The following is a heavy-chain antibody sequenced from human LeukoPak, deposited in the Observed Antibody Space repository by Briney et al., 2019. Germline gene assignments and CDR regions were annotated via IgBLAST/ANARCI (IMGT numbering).Heavy chain of an antibody. Sequence: GGSLRLSCTASGFTFADYGMSWVRQAPGKGPEWVSGINWNGGSTGYADSVKGRFTISRDNAKNSLYLQMNSLRAEDTALYHCARVRWTQYSGSYMGAFDIWGQGTMVTVSS. CDR3: ARVRWTQYSGSYMGAFDI. J-gene: IGHJ3*02. V-gene: IGHV3-20*01. CDR1: GFTFADYG. D-gene: IGHD1-26*01. CDR2: INWNGGST.